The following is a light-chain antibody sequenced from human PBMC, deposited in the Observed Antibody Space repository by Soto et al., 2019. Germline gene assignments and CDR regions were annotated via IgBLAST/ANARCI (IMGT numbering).Light chain of an antibody. Sequence: SLGECVEDRGTSTCRASQSISSYLNWYQQKPGKAPKLLIYAASSLQSGVPSRFSGNGSGTDLPLPICCRPAEQIATSFWQPRYSTLHSVGEGTKVDIK. CDR3: QPRYSTLHS. J-gene: IGKJ2*03. CDR1: QSISSY. V-gene: IGKV1-39*01. CDR2: AAS.